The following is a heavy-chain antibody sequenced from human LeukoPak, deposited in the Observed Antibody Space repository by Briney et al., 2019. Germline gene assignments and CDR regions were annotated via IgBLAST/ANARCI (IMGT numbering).Heavy chain of an antibody. CDR3: AKLAGLTYEEYYFDY. Sequence: GGSLRLSCAASGFTFNSYAMTWVRQAPGKGLEWVAAIGGTGYDIFYADSVEGRFTISRDNSKNTLFLQMNSLRAEDTAVYYCAKLAGLTYEEYYFDYWGQGTLVTVSS. V-gene: IGHV3-23*01. D-gene: IGHD2-21*01. CDR1: GFTFNSYA. J-gene: IGHJ4*02. CDR2: IGGTGYDI.